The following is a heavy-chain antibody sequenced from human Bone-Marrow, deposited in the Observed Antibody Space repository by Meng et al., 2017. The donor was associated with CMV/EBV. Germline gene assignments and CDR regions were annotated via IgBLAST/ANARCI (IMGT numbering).Heavy chain of an antibody. V-gene: IGHV3-23*01. CDR3: AKEGQQLGYNWFDP. CDR1: GVTFRSYA. Sequence: ASGVTFRSYAMSWVRQAPGKGLEWVSAISGSGGSTYYADSVKGRFTISRDNSKNTLYLQMNSLRAEDTAVYYCAKEGQQLGYNWFDPWGQGTLVTVSS. J-gene: IGHJ5*02. D-gene: IGHD6-13*01. CDR2: ISGSGGST.